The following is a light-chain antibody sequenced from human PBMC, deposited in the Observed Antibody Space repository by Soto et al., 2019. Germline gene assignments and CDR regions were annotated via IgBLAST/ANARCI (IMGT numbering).Light chain of an antibody. CDR3: QQYGSSQRT. Sequence: EIVMTQSPGTLSLSPGERATLSCRASQRVSSSYLDRYQQKPGQAPRLLIYGASSRATGIPDRFSGSGSRTDFTLTISRLETEGFAVYYFQQYGSSQRTCGQGTKVEIK. V-gene: IGKV3-20*01. CDR1: QRVSSSY. J-gene: IGKJ1*01. CDR2: GAS.